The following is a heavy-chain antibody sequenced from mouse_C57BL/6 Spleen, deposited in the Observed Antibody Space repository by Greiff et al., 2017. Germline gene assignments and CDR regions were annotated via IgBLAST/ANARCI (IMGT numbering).Heavy chain of an antibody. CDR1: GYSFTDYN. J-gene: IGHJ3*01. D-gene: IGHD3-2*02. CDR2: INPNYGTT. V-gene: IGHV1-39*01. Sequence: IQLQQSGPELVKPGASVKISCKASGYSFTDYNMNWVKQSNGKSLEWIGVINPNYGTTSYNQKFKGKATLTVDQSSSTAYMQLNSLTSEDSAVYYCARSLDSSGPAWFAYWGQGTLVTVSA. CDR3: ARSLDSSGPAWFAY.